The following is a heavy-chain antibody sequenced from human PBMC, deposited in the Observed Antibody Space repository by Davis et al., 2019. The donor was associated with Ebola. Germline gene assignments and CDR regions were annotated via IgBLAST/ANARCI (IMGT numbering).Heavy chain of an antibody. J-gene: IGHJ4*02. CDR2: IFYSGST. V-gene: IGHV4-39*02. CDR1: GGSIRISSYF. Sequence: MPSETLSLTCTVSGGSIRISSYFWGWIRQSPGKGLEWIGSIFYSGSTDYNPSLESRVTMSVDTSKNEFSLRLSSVTPADTAVYYCARVRGYSYIDYWGQGTLVTVSS. CDR3: ARVRGYSYIDY. D-gene: IGHD5-18*01.